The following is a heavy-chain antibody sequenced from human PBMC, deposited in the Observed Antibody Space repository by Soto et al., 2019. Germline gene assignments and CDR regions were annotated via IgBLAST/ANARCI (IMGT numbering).Heavy chain of an antibody. CDR2: IYYSGST. V-gene: IGHV4-61*01. Sequence: SETLSLNCTVSGGSVSSGSYYWSWIRQPPGKGLEWIGYIYYSGSTNYNPSLKSRVTISVDTSKNQFSLKLRSVTAADTAVYYCARRGAATQYYYYGVDVWGQGTTVTVSS. D-gene: IGHD2-15*01. J-gene: IGHJ6*02. CDR3: ARRGAATQYYYYGVDV. CDR1: GGSVSSGSYY.